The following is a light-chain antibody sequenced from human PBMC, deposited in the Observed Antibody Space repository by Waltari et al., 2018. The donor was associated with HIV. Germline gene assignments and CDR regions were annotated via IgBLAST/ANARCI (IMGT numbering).Light chain of an antibody. CDR2: DVN. CDR1: SSDVGAYNY. J-gene: IGLJ1*01. V-gene: IGLV2-14*01. Sequence: QSALTQPASVSGSPGPSISIPFTGTSSDVGAYNYVSWYHKHPGQAPKLIIYDVNYRPSGISSRFSGSKSGNTASLTISGLQAEDEADYYCSSYTGSDTLLGVFGTGTKVTVL. CDR3: SSYTGSDTLLGV.